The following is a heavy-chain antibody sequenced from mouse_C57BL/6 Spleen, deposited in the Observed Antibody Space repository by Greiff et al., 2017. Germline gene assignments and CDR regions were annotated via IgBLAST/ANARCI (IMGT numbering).Heavy chain of an antibody. V-gene: IGHV1-26*01. D-gene: IGHD1-1*01. CDR3: ARSNLFFYYGSSYFDY. CDR2: INPNNGGT. CDR1: GYTFTDYY. J-gene: IGHJ2*01. Sequence: EVQLQQSGPELVKPGASVKISCKASGYTFTDYYMNWVKQSHGKSLEWIGDINPNNGGTSYNQKFKGKATLTVHKSSSTAYMELRSLTSEDSAVYYCARSNLFFYYGSSYFDYWGQGTTLTVSS.